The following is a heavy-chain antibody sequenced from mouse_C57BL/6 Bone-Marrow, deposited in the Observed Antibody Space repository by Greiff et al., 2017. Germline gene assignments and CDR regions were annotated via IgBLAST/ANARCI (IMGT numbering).Heavy chain of an antibody. CDR1: GFTFSSYA. J-gene: IGHJ2*01. D-gene: IGHD2-3*01. Sequence: EVKLMESGGGLVKPGGSLKLSCAASGFTFSSYAMSWVRQTPEKRLEWVATISDGGSYTYYPDNVKGRFTISRDNAKNNLYLQMSHLKSEDTAMYYCARDEDDGYYCYFDYWGQGTTLTVSS. CDR2: ISDGGSYT. CDR3: ARDEDDGYYCYFDY. V-gene: IGHV5-4*01.